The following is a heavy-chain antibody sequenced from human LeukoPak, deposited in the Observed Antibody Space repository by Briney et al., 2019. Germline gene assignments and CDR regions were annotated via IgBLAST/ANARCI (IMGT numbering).Heavy chain of an antibody. J-gene: IGHJ4*02. D-gene: IGHD6-6*01. CDR3: ARIERSSYSLGFDY. CDR1: GGSISNYY. Sequence: PSETLSLTCTVSGGSISNYYWSWIRQPPGKGLEWIGYVYYSGSTNYNPSLKSRVTISVDTSKNHFSLKLNSVTAADTAVYYCARIERSSYSLGFDYWGQGTLVTVSS. V-gene: IGHV4-59*08. CDR2: VYYSGST.